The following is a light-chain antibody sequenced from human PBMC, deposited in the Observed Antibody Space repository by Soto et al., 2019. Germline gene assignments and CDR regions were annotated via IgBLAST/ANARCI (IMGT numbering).Light chain of an antibody. J-gene: IGKJ5*01. CDR2: DAS. CDR1: QSVSSY. Sequence: EIVLTQSPATLSLSPGERATLSCRASQSVSSYLAWYQQKPGQAPRLLIYDASNRATGITARFSGSGSGTDFTPTISRLEPDDFAVYYCQQRSNWLPVSFGQGTRLEIK. V-gene: IGKV3-11*01. CDR3: QQRSNWLPVS.